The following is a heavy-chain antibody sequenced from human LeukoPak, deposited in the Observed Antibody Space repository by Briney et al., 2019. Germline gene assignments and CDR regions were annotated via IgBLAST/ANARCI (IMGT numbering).Heavy chain of an antibody. Sequence: GGSLRLSCAASGCTFSSYAMSWVRQAPGKGLEWVSAISGSGGSTYYADSVKGRLTISRDNSKNTLYLQMNSLRAEDTAVYYCAKSWRQWLVQDYFDYWGQGTLVTVSS. V-gene: IGHV3-23*01. CDR2: ISGSGGST. D-gene: IGHD6-19*01. J-gene: IGHJ4*02. CDR3: AKSWRQWLVQDYFDY. CDR1: GCTFSSYA.